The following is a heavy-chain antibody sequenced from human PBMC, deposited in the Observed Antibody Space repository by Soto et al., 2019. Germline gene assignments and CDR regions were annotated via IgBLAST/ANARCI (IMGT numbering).Heavy chain of an antibody. CDR3: ARGSIAAVLADLASYPYY. D-gene: IGHD2-21*01. J-gene: IGHJ6*03. Sequence: QVKLAQPGAGMTKPGSSVKVSCRASGGSFSAFAFSWVRQAPGQGLEWMGGIIPMFAATKYAQSLQDRVTITADESTKAGYLALKSLTSDDTAIDFCARGSIAAVLADLASYPYY. CDR1: GGSFSAFA. CDR2: IIPMFAAT. V-gene: IGHV1-69*01.